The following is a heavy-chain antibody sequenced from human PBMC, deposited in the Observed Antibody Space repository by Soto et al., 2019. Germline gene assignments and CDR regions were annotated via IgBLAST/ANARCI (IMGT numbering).Heavy chain of an antibody. Sequence: EVQLAESGGGLVQPGRSLRLSCAASGFTFDDYAMHWVRQAPGKGLEWVSGISWNSGSIGYADSVKGRFTISRDNAKNSLYLQMNSLRAEDTALYYCAKDSSGSGIYFDYWGQGTLVTVSS. J-gene: IGHJ4*02. CDR3: AKDSSGSGIYFDY. CDR1: GFTFDDYA. CDR2: ISWNSGSI. D-gene: IGHD3-10*01. V-gene: IGHV3-9*01.